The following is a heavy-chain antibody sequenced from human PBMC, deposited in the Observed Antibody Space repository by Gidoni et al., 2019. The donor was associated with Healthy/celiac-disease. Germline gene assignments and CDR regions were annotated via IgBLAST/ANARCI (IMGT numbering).Heavy chain of an antibody. CDR3: ARGTGVIPYAFDI. D-gene: IGHD3-22*01. Sequence: QVQLQQWGAGLLKPSETLSLTCAVYGGSFSGYYWSWIRQPPGKGLEWIGEINHSGSTNYNPSLKRRVTISVDTSKNQFSLKLSSVTAADTAVYYCARGTGVIPYAFDIWGQGTMVTVSS. V-gene: IGHV4-34*01. CDR1: GGSFSGYY. CDR2: INHSGST. J-gene: IGHJ3*02.